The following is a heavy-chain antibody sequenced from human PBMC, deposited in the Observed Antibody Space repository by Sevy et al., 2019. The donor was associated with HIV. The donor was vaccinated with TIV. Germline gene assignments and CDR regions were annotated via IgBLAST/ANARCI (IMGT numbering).Heavy chain of an antibody. V-gene: IGHV3-48*03. CDR1: GFSFRSYE. J-gene: IGHJ4*02. Sequence: GGSLRLSCAASGFSFRSYEMNWVRQAPGKGLEWVSYITNSGTSMYYSDSVRGRFTISRDNARKSLYLQMNSLRGEDTAVYYCARDLPPSATTVAHFDCWGQGTLVTVSS. D-gene: IGHD4-17*01. CDR3: ARDLPPSATTVAHFDC. CDR2: ITNSGTSM.